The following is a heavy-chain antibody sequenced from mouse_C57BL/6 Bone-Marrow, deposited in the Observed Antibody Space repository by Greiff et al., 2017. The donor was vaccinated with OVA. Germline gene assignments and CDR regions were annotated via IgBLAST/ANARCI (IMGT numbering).Heavy chain of an antibody. CDR1: GFSLTSYG. J-gene: IGHJ1*03. CDR3: ALKGYFDV. CDR2: IWSGGST. V-gene: IGHV2-2*01. Sequence: VKVVESGPGLVQPSQSLSITCTVSGFSLTSYGVHWVRQSPGKGLEWLGVIWSGGSTDYNAAFISRLSISKDNSKSQVFFKMNSLQADDTAIYYCALKGYFDVWGTGTTVTVSS.